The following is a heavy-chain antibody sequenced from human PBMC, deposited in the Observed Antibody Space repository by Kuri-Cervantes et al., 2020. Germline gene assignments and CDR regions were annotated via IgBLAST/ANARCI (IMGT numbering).Heavy chain of an antibody. CDR3: AKQSLDYYGSGSYSTFDY. CDR1: GFTFSSYW. D-gene: IGHD3-10*01. V-gene: IGHV3-7*03. Sequence: GGSLRLSCAASGFTFSSYWMSWVRQAPGKGLEWVANIKQDGSEKYYVDSVKGRFTISRDNAKNSLYLQMNSLRAEDTAVYYCAKQSLDYYGSGSYSTFDYWGQGTLVTVSS. J-gene: IGHJ4*02. CDR2: IKQDGSEK.